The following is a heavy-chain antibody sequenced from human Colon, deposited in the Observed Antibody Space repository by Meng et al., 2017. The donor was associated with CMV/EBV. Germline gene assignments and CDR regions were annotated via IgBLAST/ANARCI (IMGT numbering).Heavy chain of an antibody. CDR2: INWNGVST. V-gene: IGHV3-20*04. D-gene: IGHD6-6*01. CDR1: GFSFDDHG. CDR3: ARDPRVRGSSSSRGFDP. Sequence: GGSLRLSCAASGFSFDDHGMSRVRQVPGKGLEWVSGINWNGVSTDYADSVKGRFTISRDNAKNSLYLQMNSLRAEDTALYYCARDPRVRGSSSSRGFDPWGQGTLVTVSS. J-gene: IGHJ5*02.